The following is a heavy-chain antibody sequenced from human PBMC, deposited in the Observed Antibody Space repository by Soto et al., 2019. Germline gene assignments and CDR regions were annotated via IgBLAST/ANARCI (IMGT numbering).Heavy chain of an antibody. Sequence: QVQLVESGGGVVQPGRSLRLSCAASGFTFSSYGMHWVRQAPGNGLEWVAVISYDGSNKYYADSVKGRFTISRDNSKNTLYLQMNSLRAEDTAVYYCAKTPWVTIDEYYFDYWGQGTLVIVSS. D-gene: IGHD5-18*01. V-gene: IGHV3-30*18. J-gene: IGHJ4*02. CDR2: ISYDGSNK. CDR3: AKTPWVTIDEYYFDY. CDR1: GFTFSSYG.